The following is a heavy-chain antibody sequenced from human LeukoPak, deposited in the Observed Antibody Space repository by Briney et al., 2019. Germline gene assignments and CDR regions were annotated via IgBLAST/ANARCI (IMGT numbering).Heavy chain of an antibody. CDR2: IRPSNGNR. Sequence: ASVKVSCRTSGYDFCTYGITWVRQAPGQGLEYMGWIRPSNGNRNYAQKVQDRVTLTTDTSTSTVYMELRSLRSDDTAVYYCARAFSASKSCDYWGQGTLVTVSS. V-gene: IGHV1-18*01. CDR1: GYDFCTYG. J-gene: IGHJ4*02. CDR3: ARAFSASKSCDY. D-gene: IGHD6-19*01.